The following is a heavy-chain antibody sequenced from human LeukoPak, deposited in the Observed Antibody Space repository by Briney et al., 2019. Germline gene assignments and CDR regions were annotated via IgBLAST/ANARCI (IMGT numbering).Heavy chain of an antibody. J-gene: IGHJ6*02. CDR2: ISAYNGNT. D-gene: IGHD3-9*01. V-gene: IGHV1-18*01. Sequence: GSVKVSCKASGYTFTSYGISWVRQAPGQGLEWMGWISAYNGNTNYAQKLQGRVTMTTDTSTSTAYMELRGLRSDDTAVYYCARDAGYDILTGYYMLPYYYYYYGMDVWGQGTTVTVSS. CDR1: GYTFTSYG. CDR3: ARDAGYDILTGYYMLPYYYYYYGMDV.